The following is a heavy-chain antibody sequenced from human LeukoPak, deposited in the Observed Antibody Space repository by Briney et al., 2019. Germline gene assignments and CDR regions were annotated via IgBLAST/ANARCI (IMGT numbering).Heavy chain of an antibody. CDR1: GGSISSSSYY. J-gene: IGHJ4*02. CDR3: ARGQQWLAPVDY. CDR2: IYTSGST. D-gene: IGHD6-19*01. Sequence: PSETLSLTCTVSGGSISSSSYYWSWIRQPAGKGLEWIGRIYTSGSTNYNPSLKSRVTISVDTSKNQFSLKLSSVTAADTAVYYCARGQQWLAPVDYWGQGTLVTVSS. V-gene: IGHV4-61*02.